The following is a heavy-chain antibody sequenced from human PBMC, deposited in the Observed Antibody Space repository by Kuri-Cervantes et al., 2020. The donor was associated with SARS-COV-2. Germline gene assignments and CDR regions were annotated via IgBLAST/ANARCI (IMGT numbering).Heavy chain of an antibody. D-gene: IGHD6-19*01. CDR2: IFTDDKT. CDR3: ARGNVAVAGDAFDV. V-gene: IGHV3-66*01. J-gene: IGHJ3*01. CDR1: GFTVNSYY. Sequence: GESLKISCAASGFTVNSYYINWVRQAPGKGLEWVSVIFTDDKTYYADSAKDRVNMSRDNFRNTVFLQINSLRADDTAVYYCARGNVAVAGDAFDVWGHGTVVTVSS.